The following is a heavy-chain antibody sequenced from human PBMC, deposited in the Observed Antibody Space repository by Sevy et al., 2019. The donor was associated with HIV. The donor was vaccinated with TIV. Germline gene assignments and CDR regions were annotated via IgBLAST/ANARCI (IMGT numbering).Heavy chain of an antibody. D-gene: IGHD3-3*01. CDR1: GFTFSSYA. V-gene: IGHV3-23*01. Sequence: GGSLRLSCAASGFTFSSYAMSWVRQAPGKGLEWVSAISGSGGGTYYGDSVKGLFTISKDNSKNTRDLQMNSLRPEDTDVYSCAKDNDFWGGDENLEGLDDWGQGTMVTVSS. J-gene: IGHJ4*01. CDR2: ISGSGGGT. CDR3: AKDNDFWGGDENLEGLDD.